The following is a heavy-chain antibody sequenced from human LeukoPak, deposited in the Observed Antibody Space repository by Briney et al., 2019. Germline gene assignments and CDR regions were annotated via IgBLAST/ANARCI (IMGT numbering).Heavy chain of an antibody. CDR1: AYTFTDYY. J-gene: IGHJ4*02. Sequence: ASVKVSCKASAYTFTDYYMHWVRQAPGQGLEWMGWIIPTSGGTKYAQKFHGWVTLTRDTSISTAYIELTGLKSDDTAVYYCARWDTDGLDYWGQGTLVTVSS. CDR2: IIPTSGGT. CDR3: ARWDTDGLDY. V-gene: IGHV1-2*04. D-gene: IGHD5-18*01.